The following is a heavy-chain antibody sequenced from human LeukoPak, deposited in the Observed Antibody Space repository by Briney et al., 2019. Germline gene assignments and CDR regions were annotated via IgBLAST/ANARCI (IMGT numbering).Heavy chain of an antibody. D-gene: IGHD3-16*02. CDR1: GGSISSSNYY. J-gene: IGHJ4*02. Sequence: SETLSLTCTVSGGSISSSNYYWGWIRQPPGKGLESIGIVYYSGSTYYNTPLKSRVTISVDTSRNQFSLKLSSVTAADTAVYYCATQNPPIYDYVWGSYRQDGGIDYWGQGTLVTVSS. CDR3: ATQNPPIYDYVWGSYRQDGGIDY. CDR2: VYYSGST. V-gene: IGHV4-39*01.